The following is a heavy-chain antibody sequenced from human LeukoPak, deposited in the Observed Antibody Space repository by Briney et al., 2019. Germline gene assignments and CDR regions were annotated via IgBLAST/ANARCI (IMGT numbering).Heavy chain of an antibody. CDR2: FYYSGST. D-gene: IGHD5-24*01. CDR3: ARGLQLFNFDY. Sequence: SETLSLTCTVSGGSISSYYWSWIRQPAEKGLAWIGYFYYSGSTNYNPSLKSRVTISGDTSKNQFSLKLSPVTAADTAMYYCARGLQLFNFDYWGQGTLVTVSS. CDR1: GGSISSYY. V-gene: IGHV4-59*01. J-gene: IGHJ4*02.